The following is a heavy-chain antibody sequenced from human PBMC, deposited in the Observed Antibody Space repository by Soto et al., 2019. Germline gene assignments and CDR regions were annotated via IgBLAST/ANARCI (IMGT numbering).Heavy chain of an antibody. J-gene: IGHJ4*02. CDR2: IYYSGST. CDR3: ARRYGSGRPTFDY. D-gene: IGHD3-10*01. Sequence: SETLSLTCTVSGGSISSYYWSWIRQPPGKGLEWIGYIYYSGSTNYNPSLKSRVTISVDTSKNQFSLKLSSVTAADTAVYYCARRYGSGRPTFDYWGQGTLVTVSS. V-gene: IGHV4-59*08. CDR1: GGSISSYY.